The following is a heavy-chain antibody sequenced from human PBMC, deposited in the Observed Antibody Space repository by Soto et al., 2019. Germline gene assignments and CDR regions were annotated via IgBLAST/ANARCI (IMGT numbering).Heavy chain of an antibody. CDR2: IYWNDDK. Sequence: SGPTLVNPTQTLTLTCTFSGFSLSTSGVGVGWIRQPPGKALEWLALIYWNDDKRYSPSLKSRLTITKDTSKNQVVLTMTNMDPVDTATYYCAPSGGHYQLLHGNWFDPWGQGTLVTAPQ. CDR3: APSGGHYQLLHGNWFDP. J-gene: IGHJ5*02. V-gene: IGHV2-5*01. D-gene: IGHD2-2*01. CDR1: GFSLSTSGVG.